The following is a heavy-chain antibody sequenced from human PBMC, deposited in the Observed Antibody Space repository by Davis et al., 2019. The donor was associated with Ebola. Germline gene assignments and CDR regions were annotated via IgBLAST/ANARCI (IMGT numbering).Heavy chain of an antibody. Sequence: ASVQVSCKASGYTFTGYYMHWVRQAPGQGLEWMGWINPNSGGTNYAQKFQGRVTMTRDTSISTAYMELSRLRSDDTAVYYCASSYYDFWSGYYMDPYYYYGMDVWGQGTTVTVSS. J-gene: IGHJ6*02. V-gene: IGHV1-2*02. CDR2: INPNSGGT. CDR1: GYTFTGYY. CDR3: ASSYYDFWSGYYMDPYYYYGMDV. D-gene: IGHD3-3*01.